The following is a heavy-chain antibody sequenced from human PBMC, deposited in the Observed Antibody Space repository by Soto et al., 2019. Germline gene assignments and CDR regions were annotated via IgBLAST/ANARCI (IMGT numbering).Heavy chain of an antibody. CDR3: ARGAGYSSSWPFDP. CDR2: IYYSGST. V-gene: IGHV4-39*07. Sequence: PSETLSLTCTVSGGSISSSSYYWGWIRQPPGKGLEWIGSIYYSGSTYYNPSLKSRVTISVDTSKNQFSLKLSSVTAADTAVYYCARGAGYSSSWPFDPWGQGTLVTVSS. CDR1: GGSISSSSYY. J-gene: IGHJ5*02. D-gene: IGHD6-13*01.